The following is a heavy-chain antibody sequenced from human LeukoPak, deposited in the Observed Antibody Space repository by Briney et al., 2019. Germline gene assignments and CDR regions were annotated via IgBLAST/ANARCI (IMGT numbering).Heavy chain of an antibody. V-gene: IGHV4-59*01. CDR1: GGSISSYY. CDR2: IYYSGST. D-gene: IGHD6-19*01. CDR3: ARGGGLRYNSGWYWYFDY. Sequence: SETLSLTCTVSGGSISSYYWSWIRQPPGKGLEWIGYIYYSGSTNYNPSLKSRVTISVDTSKNHFSLKLSSVTAADTAVYYCARGGGLRYNSGWYWYFDYWGQGTLVTVSS. J-gene: IGHJ4*02.